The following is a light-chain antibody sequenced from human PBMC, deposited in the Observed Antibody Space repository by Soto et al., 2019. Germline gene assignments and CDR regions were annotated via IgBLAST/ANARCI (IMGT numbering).Light chain of an antibody. CDR1: QSINSW. Sequence: DIQMTQSPSTLSASVGDRVTITCRASQSINSWLAWYQQKPGKAPKLLIFDVSSLKSGVPSRFSGSGSGTEFTLTISSLQPDDFATYYCQQYNSYWTFGQGTKVDIK. CDR3: QQYNSYWT. CDR2: DVS. V-gene: IGKV1-5*01. J-gene: IGKJ1*01.